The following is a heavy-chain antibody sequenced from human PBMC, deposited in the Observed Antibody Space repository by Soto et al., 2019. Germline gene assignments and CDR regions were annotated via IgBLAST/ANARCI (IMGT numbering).Heavy chain of an antibody. CDR1: GFTFSSYG. V-gene: IGHV3-30*02. Sequence: GGSLRLSCAASGFTFSSYGMHWVRQAPGKGLEWVAVIRYDGSNKYYADSVKGRFTISRDNSKNTLYLQMNSLRAEDTAVYYCVKDRSSSHIFDYWGQGTLVTVSS. J-gene: IGHJ4*02. CDR3: VKDRSSSHIFDY. CDR2: IRYDGSNK. D-gene: IGHD6-6*01.